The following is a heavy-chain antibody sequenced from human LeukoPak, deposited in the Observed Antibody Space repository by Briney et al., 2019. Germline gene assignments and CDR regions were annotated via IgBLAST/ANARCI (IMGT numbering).Heavy chain of an antibody. Sequence: PGGSLRLSCAASGFTFSSYAMSWVRQAPGKGLEWVSSISGSGDNTYYADSVKGRFTISRDNSKNSLYLQMNSLRAEDTAVYYCARDPDERAAAGTREHWFDPWGQGTLVTVSS. CDR2: ISGSGDNT. D-gene: IGHD6-13*01. CDR3: ARDPDERAAAGTREHWFDP. CDR1: GFTFSSYA. J-gene: IGHJ5*02. V-gene: IGHV3-23*01.